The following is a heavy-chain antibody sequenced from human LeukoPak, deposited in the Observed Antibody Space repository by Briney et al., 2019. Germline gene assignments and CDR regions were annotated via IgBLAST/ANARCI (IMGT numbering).Heavy chain of an antibody. J-gene: IGHJ4*02. CDR3: ARGRRFYYGSGNYYGDFDY. CDR2: IYTSGST. Sequence: SETLSLTCTVSGGSISSYYWSWIRQPAGKGLEWTGRIYTSGSTNYNPSLKSRVTMSVDTSKNQFSLKLSSVTAADTAVYYCARGRRFYYGSGNYYGDFDYWGQGTLVTVSS. D-gene: IGHD3-10*01. CDR1: GGSISSYY. V-gene: IGHV4-4*07.